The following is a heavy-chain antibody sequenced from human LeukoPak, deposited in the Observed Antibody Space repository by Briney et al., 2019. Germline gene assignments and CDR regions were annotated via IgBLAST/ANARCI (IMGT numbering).Heavy chain of an antibody. J-gene: IGHJ5*02. Sequence: PGESLKISCKTSGTSFASSSIGWVRQMPGKGLEWMGIIYPGDSDTRYSPSFQGQVTISADKSISTTYLQWSSLKASDTAMYYCARVGAARHDPWGQGTLVTVSS. V-gene: IGHV5-51*01. D-gene: IGHD4-17*01. CDR3: ARVGAARHDP. CDR1: GTSFASSS. CDR2: IYPGDSDT.